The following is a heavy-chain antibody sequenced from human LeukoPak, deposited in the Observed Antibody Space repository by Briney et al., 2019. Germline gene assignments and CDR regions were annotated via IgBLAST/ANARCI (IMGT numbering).Heavy chain of an antibody. CDR2: IYSGGST. V-gene: IGHV3-66*01. CDR3: ARDYYGSGSYYPGAYYYYGMDV. Sequence: GGSLRLSCAASGFTFSSNYMSWVRQAPGKGLEWVSVIYSGGSTYYADSVKGRFTISRDNSKNTLYLQMNSLRAEDTAVYYCARDYYGSGSYYPGAYYYYGMDVWGQGTTVTVSS. D-gene: IGHD3-10*01. J-gene: IGHJ6*02. CDR1: GFTFSSNY.